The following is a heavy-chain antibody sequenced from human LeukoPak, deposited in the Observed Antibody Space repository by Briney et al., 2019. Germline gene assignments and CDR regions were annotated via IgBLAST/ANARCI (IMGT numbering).Heavy chain of an antibody. J-gene: IGHJ2*01. CDR3: ARRTAVTGTWYFDL. D-gene: IGHD6-19*01. CDR1: GASISSRGYF. CDR2: INYSGTT. Sequence: ETLSLTCTVSGASISSRGYFWSWIRQPPGKGLECIGNINYSGTTHYNPSLKSRVTISVDTSNNQFSMRLSSVTAADTAVYYCARRTAVTGTWYFDLWGRGTLVTVSS. V-gene: IGHV4-39*01.